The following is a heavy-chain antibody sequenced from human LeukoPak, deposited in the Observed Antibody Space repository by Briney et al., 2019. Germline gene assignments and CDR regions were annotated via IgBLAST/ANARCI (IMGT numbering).Heavy chain of an antibody. D-gene: IGHD4-17*01. CDR1: GGSISSGGYS. Sequence: PSETLSLTCAVSGGSISSGGYSWSWIRQPPGKGLEWIGYIYHSGSTYYNPSLKSRVTISVDTSKNQFSLKLSSVTAADTAVYYCARAATVTTHIFTDAFDIWGQGTMVTVSS. CDR2: IYHSGST. J-gene: IGHJ3*02. CDR3: ARAATVTTHIFTDAFDI. V-gene: IGHV4-30-2*01.